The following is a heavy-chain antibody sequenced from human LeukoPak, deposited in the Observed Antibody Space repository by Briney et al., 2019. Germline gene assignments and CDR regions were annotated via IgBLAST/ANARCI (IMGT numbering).Heavy chain of an antibody. Sequence: PSETLSLTCTVSGGSISSYHWNWIRQPPGKGLEWIGYVHYSGTTKYNPSLKSRVTMSVDTSKNQISLRVNSVTAADTAVYYCARELGYCSGGTCYSAHAFDMWGQGTMVTVSS. CDR1: GGSISSYH. D-gene: IGHD2-15*01. CDR2: VHYSGTT. V-gene: IGHV4-59*01. CDR3: ARELGYCSGGTCYSAHAFDM. J-gene: IGHJ3*02.